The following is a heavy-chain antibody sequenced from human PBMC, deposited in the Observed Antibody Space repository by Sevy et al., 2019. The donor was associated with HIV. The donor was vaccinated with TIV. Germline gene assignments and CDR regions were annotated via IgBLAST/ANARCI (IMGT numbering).Heavy chain of an antibody. V-gene: IGHV3-7*01. J-gene: IGHJ5*02. CDR3: AITVRAAGTFDP. Sequence: GGYLRLSCAASGFTFSNYWMSWVRQAPGKGLEWVANIKQDGSEKYYVDSVKGRFTISRDNAKNSLFVQMNSLRAEDTAMYFCAITVRAAGTFDPWGQGTLVTVSS. CDR1: GFTFSNYW. CDR2: IKQDGSEK. D-gene: IGHD6-13*01.